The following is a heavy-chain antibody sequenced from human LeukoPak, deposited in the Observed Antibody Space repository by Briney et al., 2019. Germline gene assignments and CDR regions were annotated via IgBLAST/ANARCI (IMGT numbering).Heavy chain of an antibody. CDR2: ISYDGGNK. CDR3: ARLYYDILTGSPGWFDP. V-gene: IGHV3-30*04. J-gene: IGHJ5*02. CDR1: GFTFSSYA. Sequence: HAGGSLRLSCAASGFTFSSYAMHWVRQAPGKGLEWVAVISYDGGNKYYADSVKGRFTISRDNSKNTLYLQMNSLRAEDTAVYYCARLYYDILTGSPGWFDPWGQGTLVTVSS. D-gene: IGHD3-9*01.